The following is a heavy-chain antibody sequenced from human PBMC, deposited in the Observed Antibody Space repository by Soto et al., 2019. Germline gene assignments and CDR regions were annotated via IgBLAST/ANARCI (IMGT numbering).Heavy chain of an antibody. CDR3: ARDQYDFRSGSYYYAMEV. D-gene: IGHD3-3*01. CDR1: GGSVSSGSYY. J-gene: IGHJ6*02. Sequence: SETLSLTCTVSGGSVSSGSYYWSWIRQPPGKGLEWIGYIYYSGSTNYNPSLKSRVTISVDTSKNQFSLRLRSVTRADTAVYYCARDQYDFRSGSYYYAMEVWGQGTKVTVSS. CDR2: IYYSGST. V-gene: IGHV4-61*01.